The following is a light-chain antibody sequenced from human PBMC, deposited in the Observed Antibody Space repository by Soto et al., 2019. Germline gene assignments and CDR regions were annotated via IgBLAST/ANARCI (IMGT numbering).Light chain of an antibody. CDR3: QHFNSYSEA. Sequence: DIQMTQSPSTLSASVGDRVTITCRASQSISSYLDWYQQKPGKAPKLLIYKASSLKSGVPSRFSGSGSGTKFTLTISSLQPEDFATYYCQHFNSYSEAFGQGTKVDIK. CDR2: KAS. CDR1: QSISSY. J-gene: IGKJ1*01. V-gene: IGKV1-5*03.